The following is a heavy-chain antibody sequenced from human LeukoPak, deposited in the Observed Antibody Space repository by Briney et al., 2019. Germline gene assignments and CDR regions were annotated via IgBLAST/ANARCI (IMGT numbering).Heavy chain of an antibody. D-gene: IGHD3-16*02. CDR3: ARHDSFIPY. J-gene: IGHJ4*02. Sequence: PGGSLRLFCAASGFTFNDYAMSWVRQAAGNGLEWVSGISDTGRRTFYADSVKGRFTISRDDSKKTVYLQMNTLRAEDTAIYFCARHDSFIPYWGQGTLVTVSS. CDR1: GFTFNDYA. CDR2: ISDTGRRT. V-gene: IGHV3-23*01.